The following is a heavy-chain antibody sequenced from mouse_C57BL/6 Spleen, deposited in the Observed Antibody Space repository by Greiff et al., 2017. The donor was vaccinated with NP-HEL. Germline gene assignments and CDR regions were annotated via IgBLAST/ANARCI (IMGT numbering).Heavy chain of an antibody. CDR1: GYTFTSYW. J-gene: IGHJ4*01. V-gene: IGHV1-50*01. D-gene: IGHD3-2*02. Sequence: QVQLQQPGAELVKPGASVKLSCKASGYTFTSYWMQWVNQRPGQGLEWIGEIDPSDSYTNYNQKFKGKATLTVDTSYNTAYMQLSSLTSEDSAVYYCARGTAKATDYAMDYWGQGTSVTVSS. CDR2: IDPSDSYT. CDR3: ARGTAKATDYAMDY.